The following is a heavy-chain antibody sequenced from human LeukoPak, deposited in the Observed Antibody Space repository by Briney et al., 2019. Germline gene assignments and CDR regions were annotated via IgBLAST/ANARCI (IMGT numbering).Heavy chain of an antibody. CDR2: IYASGST. J-gene: IGHJ5*02. Sequence: SETLSLTCTVSGDSITSYLWSWSREPAGPGLESIGRIYASGSTNYNPSLKSRVTMSLDTSKNQFSLNLSSVTAADTAVYYCARKALPGNWFDPWGQGTLVTVSS. CDR3: ARKALPGNWFDP. CDR1: GDSITSYL. V-gene: IGHV4-4*07.